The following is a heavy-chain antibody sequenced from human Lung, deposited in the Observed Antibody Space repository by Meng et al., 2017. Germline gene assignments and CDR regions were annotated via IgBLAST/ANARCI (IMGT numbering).Heavy chain of an antibody. CDR2: IHHSGST. V-gene: IGHV4-34*01. CDR3: ARGPTTMAHDFDY. D-gene: IGHD4-11*01. J-gene: IGHJ4*02. CDR1: GGSFSDSY. Sequence: QWRPVLLKPSETLALTCVVAGGSFSDSYWSCIRQPPGKGLEWIGEIHHSGSTNYNPSLESRATISVDTSQNILSLKLSSVTAADSAVYYCARGPTTMAHDFDYWGQGTLVTVSS.